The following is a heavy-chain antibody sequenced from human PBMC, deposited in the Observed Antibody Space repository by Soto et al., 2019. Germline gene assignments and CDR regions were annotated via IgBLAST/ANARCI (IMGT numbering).Heavy chain of an antibody. CDR2: ISWNSGSI. CDR3: AKDNGSESYYVFAYFDY. CDR1: GFTFDDYA. Sequence: EVQLVESGGGLVQPGRSLRLSCAASGFTFDDYAMHWVRQAPGKGLEWVSGISWNSGSIGYADSVKGRFTISRDNAKNSLYLQMNSLRAEDTALYYCAKDNGSESYYVFAYFDYWGQGTLVTVSS. D-gene: IGHD3-10*01. V-gene: IGHV3-9*01. J-gene: IGHJ4*02.